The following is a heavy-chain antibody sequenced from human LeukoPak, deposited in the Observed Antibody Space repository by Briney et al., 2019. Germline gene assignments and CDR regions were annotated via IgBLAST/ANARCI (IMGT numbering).Heavy chain of an antibody. V-gene: IGHV4-34*01. CDR1: GGSFSGYY. Sequence: SETLSLTCAVYGGSFSGYYWSWIRQPPGKGLEWIGEINHSGSTNYNPSLKSRVTISVDTSKNQFSLKLSSVTAADTAVYYCARARRRLVPAAPFHYWGQGTLVTVSS. D-gene: IGHD2-2*01. CDR2: INHSGST. CDR3: ARARRRLVPAAPFHY. J-gene: IGHJ4*02.